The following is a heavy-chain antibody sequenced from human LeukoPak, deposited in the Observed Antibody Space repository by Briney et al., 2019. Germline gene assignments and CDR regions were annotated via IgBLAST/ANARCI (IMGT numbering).Heavy chain of an antibody. V-gene: IGHV4-59*01. CDR3: ARGDGYNFDY. CDR2: IYYSGST. CDR1: GGFISSYY. J-gene: IGHJ4*02. Sequence: PSETLSLTCTVSGGFISSYYWSWIRQPPGKGLEWIGFIYYSGSTNYNPSLKSRVTISVDTSKNQFSLKLSSVTAADTAMYYCARGDGYNFDYWGQGTLVTVSS. D-gene: IGHD5-24*01.